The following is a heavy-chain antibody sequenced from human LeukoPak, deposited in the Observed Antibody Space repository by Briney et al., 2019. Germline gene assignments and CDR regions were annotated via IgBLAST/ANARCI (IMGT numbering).Heavy chain of an antibody. CDR2: VSWDSGTK. J-gene: IGHJ2*01. CDR1: GFTIHDYP. CDR3: TKVLYYDPLTWSFDV. Sequence: PGGSLRLSCVASGFTIHDYPMHWVRQAPGKGLEWVSAVSWDSGTKDYAASVKGRFTASRDNAQNSLYLQLSSLRVEDTAVYYCTKVLYYDPLTWSFDVWGRGTLVSVSS. V-gene: IGHV3-9*01. D-gene: IGHD1-26*01.